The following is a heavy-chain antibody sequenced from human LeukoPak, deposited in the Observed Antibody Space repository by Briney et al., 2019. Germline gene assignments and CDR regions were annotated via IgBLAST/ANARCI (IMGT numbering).Heavy chain of an antibody. V-gene: IGHV4-4*02. CDR2: IYHSGST. CDR1: GGSISSSNW. Sequence: SETLSLTCAVSGGSISSSNWGSWVRQPPGKGLEWIGEIYHSGSTNYNPSLKSRVTISIHKPKNQFSLQLSSVTAADTAVYYCARGVYDGLDAFDIWGQGTMVTVSS. D-gene: IGHD3-16*01. J-gene: IGHJ3*02. CDR3: ARGVYDGLDAFDI.